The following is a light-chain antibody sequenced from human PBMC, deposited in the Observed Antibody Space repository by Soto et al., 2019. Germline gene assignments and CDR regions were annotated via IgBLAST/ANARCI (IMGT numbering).Light chain of an antibody. Sequence: DIQMNKSPSTLSASVGDRVTITCRASRSISTWLAWYQQKPGNAPKLLIYAASSLQSGVPSRFSGSGSGTDFTLTISSLQPEDFATYYCQRSYSTPRTFGQGSNVDVK. J-gene: IGKJ1*01. CDR2: AAS. CDR3: QRSYSTPRT. V-gene: IGKV1-39*01. CDR1: RSISTW.